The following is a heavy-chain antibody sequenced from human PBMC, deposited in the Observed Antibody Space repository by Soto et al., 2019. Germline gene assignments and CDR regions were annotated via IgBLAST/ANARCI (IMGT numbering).Heavy chain of an antibody. V-gene: IGHV1-69*01. J-gene: IGHJ3*02. CDR1: GGTFSSDA. D-gene: IGHD3-22*01. CDR2: IIPIFGTA. CDR3: ARVLSITVKSYDAFDI. Sequence: QVQLVQSGAEVKKPGSSVKVSCKGSGGTFSSDAISWVRQAPGQGLEWLGGIIPIFGTANYAQKFQGRVTITADESTSTAYMELSSLRSEDTAVYYCARVLSITVKSYDAFDIWGQGTMVTVSS.